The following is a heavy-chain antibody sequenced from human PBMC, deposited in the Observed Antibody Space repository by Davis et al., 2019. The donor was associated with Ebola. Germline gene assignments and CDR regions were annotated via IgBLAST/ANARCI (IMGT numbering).Heavy chain of an antibody. J-gene: IGHJ5*02. V-gene: IGHV1-2*02. CDR2: INPNSGGT. CDR1: RYTFTGHY. CDR3: ARVKGSGWYVGWFDP. D-gene: IGHD6-19*01. Sequence: ASVKVSCKASRYTFTGHYMHWVRQAPGQGLEWMGWINPNSGGTNYAQKFQGRVTMTRDTSISTAYMELSRLRSDGTAVYYCARVKGSGWYVGWFDPWGQGTLVTVSS.